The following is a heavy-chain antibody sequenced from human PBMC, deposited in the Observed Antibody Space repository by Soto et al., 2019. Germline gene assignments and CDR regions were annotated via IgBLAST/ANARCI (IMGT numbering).Heavy chain of an antibody. V-gene: IGHV1-69*01. CDR1: GGLFSSFA. CDR2: IIPVFGTT. Sequence: QEQLVQSGPEVKKPGSSVKVSCKDSGGLFSSFAISWVRQAPGQGLEWLGGIIPVFGTTNYAEKFQDRVTITADESTNTAYMALSSLTSGDTAMYYCARGGGPYVWVNEFWGQGTLVTVSS. D-gene: IGHD3-16*01. CDR3: ARGGGPYVWVNEF. J-gene: IGHJ4*02.